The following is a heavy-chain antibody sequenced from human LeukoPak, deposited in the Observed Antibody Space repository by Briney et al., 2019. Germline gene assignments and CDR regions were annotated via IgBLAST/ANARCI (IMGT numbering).Heavy chain of an antibody. CDR2: INHSGST. J-gene: IGHJ5*02. CDR1: GGSFSGYY. Sequence: SETLSLTCAVYGGSFSGYYWSWIRQPPGKGLEWIGEINHSGSTNYNPSLKSRVTISVDTSKNQFSLKLSSVTAADTAVYYCARGQGWWLRSGWWFDPWGQGTLVTVSS. CDR3: ARGQGWWLRSGWWFDP. D-gene: IGHD5-12*01. V-gene: IGHV4-34*01.